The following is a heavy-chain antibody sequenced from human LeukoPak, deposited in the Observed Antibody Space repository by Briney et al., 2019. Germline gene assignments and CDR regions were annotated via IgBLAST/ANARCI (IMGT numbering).Heavy chain of an antibody. CDR2: MNPNSGNT. Sequence: GASVKVSCKASGYTFTSYDINWVRQATGQGLEWMGWMNPNSGNTGYAQKFQGRVTMTRNTSISTAYMELSSLRSEDTAVYYCARGRAGIVVVRWAFDIWGQGTMVTVSS. CDR3: ARGRAGIVVVRWAFDI. V-gene: IGHV1-8*01. J-gene: IGHJ3*02. CDR1: GYTFTSYD. D-gene: IGHD3-22*01.